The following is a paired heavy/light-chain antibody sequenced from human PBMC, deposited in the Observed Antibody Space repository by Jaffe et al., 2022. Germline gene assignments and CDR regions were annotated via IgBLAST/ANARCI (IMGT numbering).Heavy chain of an antibody. Sequence: QMYLVQSGAEVRRPGASVKVSCQSSTYNFTANYVHWVRQAPGQGLEWMGRINPNTGVPTYAEKFQDRITLTRDTSINKASMELSRLKSDDAAVYYCATSRHLPGAFEHWGQGTLVAVSS. J-gene: IGHJ4*02. CDR3: ATSRHLPGAFEH. CDR2: INPNTGVP. V-gene: IGHV1-2*06. D-gene: IGHD2-2*01. CDR1: TYNFTANY.
Light chain of an antibody. CDR3: QLWDPRSDEQV. V-gene: IGLV3-21*02. CDR2: DDT. Sequence: SYVVTQAPSVSVAPGQTATITCGGNDIGGKSVHWYQQRPGQAPVLVVYDDTDRPSGIPDRFSASNSGNAATLTISRVEDTDEADYYCQLWDPRSDEQVFGGGTKLTVL. CDR1: DIGGKS. J-gene: IGLJ2*01.